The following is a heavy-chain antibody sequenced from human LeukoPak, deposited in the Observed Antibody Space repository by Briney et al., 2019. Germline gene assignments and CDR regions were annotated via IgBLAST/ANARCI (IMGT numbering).Heavy chain of an antibody. D-gene: IGHD5-18*01. V-gene: IGHV4-39*07. CDR1: GGSINSYY. Sequence: PSETLSLTCTVSGGSINSYYWSWIRQPPGKGLEWIGSIYYSGSTYYNPSLKSRVTISVDTSKNQFSLRLSSVTAADTAVYYCARSVGYSYGYHDYWGQGTLVTVSS. J-gene: IGHJ4*02. CDR2: IYYSGST. CDR3: ARSVGYSYGYHDY.